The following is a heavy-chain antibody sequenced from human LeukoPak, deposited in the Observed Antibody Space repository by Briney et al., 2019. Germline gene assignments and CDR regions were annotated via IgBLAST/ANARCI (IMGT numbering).Heavy chain of an antibody. CDR1: GFTFINAW. D-gene: IGHD1-26*01. CDR3: TTDGVGVEGATYDN. J-gene: IGHJ4*02. CDR2: IKAKAHGGTI. Sequence: GGSLRLSCAASGFTFINAWMAWVRQAPGKGLEWDGRIKAKAHGGTIEYAAPVKGRFTISRDDSKNTLYLQMDSLKTEDTAVYYCTTDGVGVEGATYDNWGQGTLVSVSS. V-gene: IGHV3-15*01.